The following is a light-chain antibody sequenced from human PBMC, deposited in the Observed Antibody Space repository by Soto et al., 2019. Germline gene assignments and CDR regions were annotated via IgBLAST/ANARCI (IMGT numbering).Light chain of an antibody. J-gene: IGKJ1*01. CDR3: QQYNNWPPWT. CDR1: QSISSN. Sequence: EIVMTQSPATLSVSPGERATLSCRASQSISSNLAWYQQKPGQAPRLLIYGASTRATGIPARFSGSRSGTEFTLTISSQQSEDFAVYYCQQYNNWPPWTFGQGTKVEIK. CDR2: GAS. V-gene: IGKV3-15*01.